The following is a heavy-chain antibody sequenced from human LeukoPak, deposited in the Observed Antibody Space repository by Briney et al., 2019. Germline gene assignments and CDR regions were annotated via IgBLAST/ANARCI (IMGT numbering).Heavy chain of an antibody. CDR2: ISGSGGST. CDR1: GFTFSSYA. V-gene: IGHV3-23*01. CDR3: ANLGIRFSGGWPRAFDI. Sequence: HPGGSLRLSCAASGFTFSSYAMSWVRQAPGKGLEWVSAISGSGGSTYYADSVKGRFTISRDNSKNTLYLQMNSLRAEDTAVYYCANLGIRFSGGWPRAFDIWGQGTMVTVSS. D-gene: IGHD6-19*01. J-gene: IGHJ3*02.